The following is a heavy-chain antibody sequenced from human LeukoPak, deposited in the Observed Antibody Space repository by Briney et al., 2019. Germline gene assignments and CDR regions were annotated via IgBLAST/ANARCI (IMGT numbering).Heavy chain of an antibody. D-gene: IGHD3-3*01. CDR3: ARTTYYDFWSGSD. CDR2: ISGSGGST. Sequence: PGGSLRLSCAASGFTFSSYAMSWVRQAPGKGLEWVSAISGSGGSTYYADSVKGRFTISRDNSKNTLYLQMTSLRAEDTAVCYCARTTYYDFWSGSDWGQGTLVTVSS. CDR1: GFTFSSYA. J-gene: IGHJ4*02. V-gene: IGHV3-23*01.